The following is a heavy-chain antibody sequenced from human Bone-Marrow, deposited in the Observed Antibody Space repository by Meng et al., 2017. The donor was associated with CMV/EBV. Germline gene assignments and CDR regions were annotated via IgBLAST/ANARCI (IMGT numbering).Heavy chain of an antibody. CDR1: GFTFSSYG. D-gene: IGHD3-22*01. CDR2: ISGSGGST. J-gene: IGHJ4*02. Sequence: GESLKISCAASGFTFSSYGMHWVRQAPGKGLEWVSAISGSGGSTYYADSVKGRFTISRDNSKNTLYLQMNSLRAEDTAVYYCAKFVLSSGYYYDYWGQGTLVTVSS. CDR3: AKFVLSSGYYYDY. V-gene: IGHV3-23*01.